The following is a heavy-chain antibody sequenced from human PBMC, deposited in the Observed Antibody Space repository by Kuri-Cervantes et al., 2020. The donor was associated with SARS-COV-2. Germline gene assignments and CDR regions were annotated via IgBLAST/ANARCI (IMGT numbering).Heavy chain of an antibody. V-gene: IGHV1-69*05. CDR1: GGTFSSYA. CDR3: ARAKRTMIVVVITPYYYYYMDV. D-gene: IGHD3-22*01. J-gene: IGHJ6*03. CDR2: IIPIFGTA. Sequence: SVKVSCKASGGTFSSYAISWVRQAPGQGLEWMGGIIPIFGTANYAQKFQGRVTMTRNTSISTAYMELSSLRSEDTAVYYCARAKRTMIVVVITPYYYYYMDVWGKGTTVTVSS.